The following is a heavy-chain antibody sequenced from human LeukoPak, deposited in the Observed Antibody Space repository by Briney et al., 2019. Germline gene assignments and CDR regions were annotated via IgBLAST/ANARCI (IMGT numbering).Heavy chain of an antibody. J-gene: IGHJ4*02. Sequence: EPSETLSLTCTISGGSVSDYYWSWIRQSPGKGLEWIGYIYYTGSTTYNPSLKSRVTISADTSKNQFSLKLSSVTAADTAVYYCASRKLGNDYWGQGTLVTVSS. D-gene: IGHD7-27*01. V-gene: IGHV4-59*02. CDR3: ASRKLGNDY. CDR1: GGSVSDYY. CDR2: IYYTGST.